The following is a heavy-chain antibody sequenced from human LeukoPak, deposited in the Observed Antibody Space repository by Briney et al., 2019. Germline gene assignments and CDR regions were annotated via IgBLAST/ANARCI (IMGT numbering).Heavy chain of an antibody. J-gene: IGHJ4*02. CDR1: GFTFSSYA. V-gene: IGHV3-30*04. CDR3: ARASGYSYGPKGNYFDY. Sequence: QTGSSLTLSYAASGFTFSSYAMQGVRQAPGRGLEGVAVMSYYGSNKYYADSVKGRFTISRDNSRNTLYLQMHSLRAEDTAVYYCARASGYSYGPKGNYFDYWGQGTLVTVSS. CDR2: MSYYGSNK. D-gene: IGHD5-18*01.